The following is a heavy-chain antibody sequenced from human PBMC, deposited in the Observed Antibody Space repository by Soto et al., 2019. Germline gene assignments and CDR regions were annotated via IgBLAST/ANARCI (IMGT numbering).Heavy chain of an antibody. V-gene: IGHV5-51*01. CDR3: ARHYTRSYVVYYYYMDV. D-gene: IGHD1-26*01. CDR2: IYPGDSDT. J-gene: IGHJ6*03. CDR1: GYSFTSYW. Sequence: PGESLKISCKGSGYSFTSYWIGWVRQIPGKGLEWMGIIYPGDSDTRYSPSFQGQVTISADKSISTAYLQWSSLKASDTAMYYCARHYTRSYVVYYYYMDVWGKGTTVTVSS.